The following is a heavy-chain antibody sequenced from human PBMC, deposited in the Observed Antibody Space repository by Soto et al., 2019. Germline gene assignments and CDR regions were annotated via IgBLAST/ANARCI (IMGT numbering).Heavy chain of an antibody. CDR3: ASAPEKLLIQPKFDY. CDR1: GGSFSGYY. Sequence: SETLSLTCAVYGGSFSGYYWTWIRQPPGTGLEWIGEINPGGSTYYNPSLKSRVTISVDTSKNQFSLKLSSVTAADTAVYYCASAPEKLLIQPKFDYWGQGALVTVSS. CDR2: INPGGST. V-gene: IGHV4-34*01. J-gene: IGHJ4*02. D-gene: IGHD5-18*01.